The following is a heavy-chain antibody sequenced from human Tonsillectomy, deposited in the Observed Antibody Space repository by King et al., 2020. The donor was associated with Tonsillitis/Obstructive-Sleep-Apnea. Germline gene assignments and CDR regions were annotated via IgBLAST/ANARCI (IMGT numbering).Heavy chain of an antibody. D-gene: IGHD5-18*01. J-gene: IGHJ6*03. CDR3: ARQKDTGMFADSYYNMDV. V-gene: IGHV4-39*01. Sequence: QLQESGPGLVKPSETLSLTCTVSGGSFSSSGYYWGWIRQPPGKGLEWIGSIYYRGNTYYNPSLKSRVTISEDTSKNQFSLKLSSVTAADTAVYYCARQKDTGMFADSYYNMDVWGKGTTVTVSS. CDR2: IYYRGNT. CDR1: GGSFSSSGYY.